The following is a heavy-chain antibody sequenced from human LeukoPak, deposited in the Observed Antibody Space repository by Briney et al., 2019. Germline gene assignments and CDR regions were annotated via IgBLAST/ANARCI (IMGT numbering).Heavy chain of an antibody. D-gene: IGHD6-19*01. CDR3: ASLAVAGTYYFDY. CDR1: GFTFSSYS. V-gene: IGHV3-21*01. Sequence: GGSLRLSCAASGFTFSSYSMNWVRQAPGKGLEWVSSISSSNSYIYYADSVKGRFTISRDNSKNSLYLQMNSLRAEDTAVYYCASLAVAGTYYFDYWGRGTLVTVSS. J-gene: IGHJ4*02. CDR2: ISSSNSYI.